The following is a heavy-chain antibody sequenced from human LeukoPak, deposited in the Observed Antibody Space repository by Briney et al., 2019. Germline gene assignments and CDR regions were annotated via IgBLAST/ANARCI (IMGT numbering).Heavy chain of an antibody. J-gene: IGHJ3*02. D-gene: IGHD3-22*01. CDR3: ARLQRYYYESSGYPSDAFDI. CDR1: GGSIRGYY. V-gene: IGHV4-59*01. Sequence: SQTLSLTCSVSGGSIRGYYWSWIRQPPEKGLEWIGYIYYNGGANYNPSLKSRVTISLDTSKNQFSLKLTSVTAADTAVYYCARLQRYYYESSGYPSDAFDIWGQGTMVTVSS. CDR2: IYYNGGA.